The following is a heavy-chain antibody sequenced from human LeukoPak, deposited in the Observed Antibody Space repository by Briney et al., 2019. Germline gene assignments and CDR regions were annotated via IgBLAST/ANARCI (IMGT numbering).Heavy chain of an antibody. Sequence: KTGGSLRLSCAASGFTFSGYTLNWVRQAPGKGLEWVSSISSSGSYMYYADSVKGRFTISRDNAKNSLYLQMNSLRAEDTAVYYCARAGYSGYVYLFHYWGQGALVTVSS. CDR3: ARAGYSGYVYLFHY. J-gene: IGHJ4*02. CDR1: GFTFSGYT. CDR2: ISSSGSYM. V-gene: IGHV3-21*06. D-gene: IGHD5-12*01.